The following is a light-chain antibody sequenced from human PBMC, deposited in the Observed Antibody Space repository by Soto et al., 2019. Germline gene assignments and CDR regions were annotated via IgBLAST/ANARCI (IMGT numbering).Light chain of an antibody. J-gene: IGLJ1*01. CDR1: SSDVGGYNY. CDR2: DVS. Sequence: QSALTQPASVSGSPGQSITISCTGTSSDVGGYNYVSWYQQHPGKAPKLMIYDVSNRPSGVSNRFSGSKSGNTASLTISGLQAEDETDYYGSSYTSSRSYVFGTGTKVTVL. V-gene: IGLV2-14*01. CDR3: SSYTSSRSYV.